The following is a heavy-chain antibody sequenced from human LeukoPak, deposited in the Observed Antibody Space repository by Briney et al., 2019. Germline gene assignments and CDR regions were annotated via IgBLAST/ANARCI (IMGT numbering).Heavy chain of an antibody. J-gene: IGHJ4*02. CDR3: ASNTGSYFLY. CDR2: IYPGDSDT. Sequence: GESLKISCKGSGYSFASYWIGWVSQMPGKGLEWMGIIYPGDSDTRYSPSFQGQVTISADKSISTTFLQWSSLKASDTAMYYCASNTGSYFLYWGQGTLVTVSS. D-gene: IGHD1-26*01. V-gene: IGHV5-51*01. CDR1: GYSFASYW.